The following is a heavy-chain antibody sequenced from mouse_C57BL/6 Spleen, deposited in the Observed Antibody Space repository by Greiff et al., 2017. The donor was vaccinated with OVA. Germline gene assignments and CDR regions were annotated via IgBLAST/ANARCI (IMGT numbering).Heavy chain of an antibody. J-gene: IGHJ4*01. CDR2: ISDGGSYT. CDR3: ARDRVTTGAMDY. V-gene: IGHV5-4*01. Sequence: EVKLVESGGGLVKPGGSLKLSCAASGFTFSSYAMSWVRQTPEKRLEWVATISDGGSYTYYPDNVKGRFTISRDNAKNNLYLQMSHLKSEDTAMYYCARDRVTTGAMDYWGQGTSVTVSS. CDR1: GFTFSSYA. D-gene: IGHD2-2*01.